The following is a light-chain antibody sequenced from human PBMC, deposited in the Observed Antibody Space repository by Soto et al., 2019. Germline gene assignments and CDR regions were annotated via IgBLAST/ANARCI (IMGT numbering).Light chain of an antibody. J-gene: IGLJ3*02. Sequence: QSALTQPASVSGSPGQSITISCTGTSSDVGGYNYVSWYQQHPGKAPKLLIYSNNQRPSGVPDRFSGSKSGSSASLAISGLQSEDEADYYCGTWDDSLNGRVFGGGTKLTVL. CDR3: GTWDDSLNGRV. V-gene: IGLV2-14*01. CDR2: SNN. CDR1: SSDVGGYNY.